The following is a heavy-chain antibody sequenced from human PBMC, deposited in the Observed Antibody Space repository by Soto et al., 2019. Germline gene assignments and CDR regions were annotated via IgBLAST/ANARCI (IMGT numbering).Heavy chain of an antibody. CDR1: GGTFSSYA. CDR3: ARDQYGNSGSTPHHYGMDL. CDR2: IIPIFGTA. D-gene: IGHD1-26*01. V-gene: IGHV1-69*01. J-gene: IGHJ6*02. Sequence: QVQLVQSGAEVKKPGSSVKVSCKASGGTFSSYAISWVRQAPGQGLEWMGGIIPIFGTANYAQKFQGRVTITADESTSTAYIELRSLRSEDTAVYYCARDQYGNSGSTPHHYGMDLWGQGTTVTVSS.